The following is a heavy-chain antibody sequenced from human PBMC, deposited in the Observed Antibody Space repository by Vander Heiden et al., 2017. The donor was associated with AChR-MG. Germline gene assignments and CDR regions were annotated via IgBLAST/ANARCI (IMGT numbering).Heavy chain of an antibody. D-gene: IGHD1-26*01. CDR1: GGSISSYY. J-gene: IGHJ6*02. V-gene: IGHV4-59*01. Sequence: QVQLQESGPGLVKPSETLSLTCTVSGGSISSYYWSWIRQPPGKGLEWIGYIYYSGSTNYNPSLKSRVTISVDTSKNQFSLKLSSVTAADTAVYYCARAPEWEQQGADGMDVWGQGTTVTVSS. CDR3: ARAPEWEQQGADGMDV. CDR2: IYYSGST.